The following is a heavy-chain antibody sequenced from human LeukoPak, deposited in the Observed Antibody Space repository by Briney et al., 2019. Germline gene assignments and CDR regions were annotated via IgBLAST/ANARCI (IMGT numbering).Heavy chain of an antibody. J-gene: IGHJ6*03. CDR2: ISGSGGST. CDR1: GFTFSSYA. D-gene: IGHD2-2*01. CDR3: AKGGQLLAWYYYMDV. V-gene: IGHV3-23*01. Sequence: GESLKISCAASGFTFSSYAMSWVRQAPGKGLEWVSAISGSGGSTYYADSVKGRFTISRDNSKNTLYLQMNSLRAEDTAVYYCAKGGQLLAWYYYMDVWGKGTTVTVSS.